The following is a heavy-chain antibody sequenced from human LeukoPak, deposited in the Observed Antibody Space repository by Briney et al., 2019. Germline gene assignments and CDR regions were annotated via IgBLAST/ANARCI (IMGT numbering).Heavy chain of an antibody. Sequence: GGSLRLSCAASGFTFRSYGMHWVRQAPGKGLEWVAFIRYDGSNKYYADSVKGRFTISRDNSKNTLYLQMNSLRAEDTAVYYCAKGDSSSWYYFDYWGQGTLVTVSS. J-gene: IGHJ4*02. D-gene: IGHD6-13*01. V-gene: IGHV3-30*02. CDR3: AKGDSSSWYYFDY. CDR2: IRYDGSNK. CDR1: GFTFRSYG.